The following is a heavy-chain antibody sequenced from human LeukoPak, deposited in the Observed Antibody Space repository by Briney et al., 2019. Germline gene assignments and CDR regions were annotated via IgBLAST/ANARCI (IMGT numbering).Heavy chain of an antibody. V-gene: IGHV3-7*01. CDR2: IKQDGSEK. D-gene: IGHD3-10*01. CDR3: ARDPLIY. CDR1: GFTFSSNW. Sequence: GGSLRLSCAASGFTFSSNWMSWVRQAPGKGLEWVANIKQDGSEKYYVDSVKGRFTISRDNSKNTLYLQMNSLRAEDTAVYYCARDPLIYWGQGTLVTVSS. J-gene: IGHJ4*02.